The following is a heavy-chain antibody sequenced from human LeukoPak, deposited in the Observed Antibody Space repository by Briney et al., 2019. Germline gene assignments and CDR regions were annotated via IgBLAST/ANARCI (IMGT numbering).Heavy chain of an antibody. V-gene: IGHV1-2*02. J-gene: IGHJ5*02. Sequence: ASVTVSCKASGYTFTGYYMNWVRQPPGQGLEGKGLINSDSAFTKYAQKFQGRVTMTRDTSLTTVYMDLARLTSDDTAVYFCARNFGMKGFDPWGQGTLVTVSS. CDR2: INSDSAFT. D-gene: IGHD3-3*01. CDR1: GYTFTGYY. CDR3: ARNFGMKGFDP.